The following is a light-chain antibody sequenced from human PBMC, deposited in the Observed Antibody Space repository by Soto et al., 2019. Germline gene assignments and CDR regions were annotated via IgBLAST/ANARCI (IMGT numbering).Light chain of an antibody. CDR2: GNS. J-gene: IGLJ1*01. CDR1: SSNIGAGYD. Sequence: QSVLTQPPSVSGAPGQRVTISCTGSSSNIGAGYDVHWYQQLPGTAPKLLIYGNSNRPSGVPDRFSGSKSGTSASLAITGLQAEDEADYYCQSYDRSLSGSRFFGTGTKLTVL. V-gene: IGLV1-40*01. CDR3: QSYDRSLSGSRF.